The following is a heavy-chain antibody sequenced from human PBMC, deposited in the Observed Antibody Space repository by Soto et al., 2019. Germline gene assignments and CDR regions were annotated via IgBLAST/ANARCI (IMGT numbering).Heavy chain of an antibody. CDR2: ISGSGGST. Sequence: EVQLLESGGGLVQPGGSLRLSCAASGFTSSSYAMSWVRQAPGKGLEWVSGISGSGGSTYYADSVKGRFTISRDNSKNTLYLQMNILRAEDTAVYYCEKDRTITMIVVPHAFDIWGQGTMVTDSS. CDR1: GFTSSSYA. J-gene: IGHJ3*02. D-gene: IGHD3-22*01. V-gene: IGHV3-23*01. CDR3: EKDRTITMIVVPHAFDI.